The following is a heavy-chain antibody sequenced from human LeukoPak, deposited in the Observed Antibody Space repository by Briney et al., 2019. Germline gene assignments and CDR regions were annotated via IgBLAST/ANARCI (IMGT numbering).Heavy chain of an antibody. CDR3: ARASSGWYPYMDV. CDR2: IYHSGST. CDR1: GYSISSGYY. J-gene: IGHJ6*03. D-gene: IGHD6-19*01. V-gene: IGHV4-38-2*02. Sequence: SETLSLTCTVSGYSISSGYYWGWIRQPPGKGLEWIGYIYHSGSTYYNPSLKSRVTISVDRSSNQFSLKLNSLTAADTAVYYCARASSGWYPYMDVWGKGTTVTVSS.